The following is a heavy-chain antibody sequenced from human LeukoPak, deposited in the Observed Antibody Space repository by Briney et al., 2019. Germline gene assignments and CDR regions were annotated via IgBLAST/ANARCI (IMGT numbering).Heavy chain of an antibody. CDR2: ISYSGTT. CDR3: ARGTNTVTTSGDI. J-gene: IGHJ3*02. D-gene: IGHD4-17*01. Sequence: SETLSLTCTVSGGSISGSDYYWGWIRQPPGKGLDGIGNISYSGTTYYNPSLKSRVTTSVDTSKTQFSLRLSSVTAADTAVYYCARGTNTVTTSGDIWGQGTMVTVSS. CDR1: GGSISGSDYY. V-gene: IGHV4-39*07.